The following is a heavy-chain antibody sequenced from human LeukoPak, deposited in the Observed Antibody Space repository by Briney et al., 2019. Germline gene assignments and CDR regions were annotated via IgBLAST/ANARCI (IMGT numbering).Heavy chain of an antibody. D-gene: IGHD1-26*01. CDR2: IRYDGSNK. J-gene: IGHJ4*02. Sequence: PGGSLRLSCAASGFTFSSYGMHWVRQAPGKGLEWVAFIRYDGSNKYYADSVKGRFTISRDNSKNTLYLQMNSLRAEDTAVYYCAKDLGAMEDYFDYWGQGTLVTVSS. V-gene: IGHV3-30*02. CDR1: GFTFSSYG. CDR3: AKDLGAMEDYFDY.